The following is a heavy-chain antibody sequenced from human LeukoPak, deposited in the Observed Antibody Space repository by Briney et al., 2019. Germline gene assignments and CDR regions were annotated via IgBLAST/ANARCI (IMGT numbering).Heavy chain of an antibody. D-gene: IGHD2-2*01. CDR1: GGSISSGDYY. CDR2: IYYSGST. Sequence: SETLSLTCTVSGGSISSGDYYWSWIRQPPGKGLEWIGYIYYSGSTYYNPSLKSRVTISVDTSKNQFSLKLSSVTAADTAVYYCARYRSSTSCDAFDIWGQGTMVTVSS. V-gene: IGHV4-30-4*08. J-gene: IGHJ3*02. CDR3: ARYRSSTSCDAFDI.